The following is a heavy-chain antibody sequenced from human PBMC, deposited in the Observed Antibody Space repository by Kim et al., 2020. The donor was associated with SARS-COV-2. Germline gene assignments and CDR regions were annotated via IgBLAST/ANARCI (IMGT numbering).Heavy chain of an antibody. CDR2: IKPDGSQK. Sequence: GGSLRLSCAASGFTFSSYWMSWVRQAPGQGLECVANIKPDGSQKGYVDSVKGRFTISRDNAKNSLYLQMNSLRAEDTAVYYCASQFGRPDHYWGQGTAVT. V-gene: IGHV3-7*01. D-gene: IGHD3-10*01. J-gene: IGHJ4*02. CDR3: ASQFGRPDHY. CDR1: GFTFSSYW.